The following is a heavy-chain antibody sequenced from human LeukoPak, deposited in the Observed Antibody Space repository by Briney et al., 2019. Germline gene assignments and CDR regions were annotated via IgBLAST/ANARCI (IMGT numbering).Heavy chain of an antibody. J-gene: IGHJ4*02. CDR1: GGSISSYY. D-gene: IGHD3-3*01. CDR3: ASTYYDFWSGLLYPYYFDY. CDR2: IYYSGST. V-gene: IGHV4-59*01. Sequence: PSETLSLTCTVSGGSISSYYWSWIRQPPGKGLEWIGYIYYSGSTNYNPSLKSRVTISVDTSKNQSSLKLSSVTAADTAVYYCASTYYDFWSGLLYPYYFDYWGQGTLVTVSS.